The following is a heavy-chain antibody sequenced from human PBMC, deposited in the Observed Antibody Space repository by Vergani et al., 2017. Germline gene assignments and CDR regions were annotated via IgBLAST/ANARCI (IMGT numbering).Heavy chain of an antibody. CDR2: ISSSSSTI. Sequence: EVQLVESGGGLVQPGGSLRLSCAASGFTFSSYSMNWVRQAPGKGLEWVSYISSSSSTIYYADSVKGRFTISRDNAKNSLYLQMNSLRAEDTAVYYCAREGVAMAGYYYYYGMDAWGQGTTVTVSS. J-gene: IGHJ6*02. CDR1: GFTFSSYS. D-gene: IGHD5-12*01. V-gene: IGHV3-48*01. CDR3: AREGVAMAGYYYYYGMDA.